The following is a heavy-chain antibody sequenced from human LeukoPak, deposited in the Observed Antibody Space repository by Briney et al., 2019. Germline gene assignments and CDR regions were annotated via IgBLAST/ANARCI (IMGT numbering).Heavy chain of an antibody. CDR1: VGTFRSYA. Sequence: ASVTVSCKPSVGTFRSYALSWVRRPPGQGLDGMGGIMPIFGTAKFEQKLQDRVTITTDESTSTAYMELSSLRSEDTAVYYCARGRRLGYYDSSGYYYGENYYYYMDVWGKGTTVTVSS. CDR2: IMPIFGTA. J-gene: IGHJ6*03. V-gene: IGHV1-69*05. CDR3: ARGRRLGYYDSSGYYYGENYYYYMDV. D-gene: IGHD3-22*01.